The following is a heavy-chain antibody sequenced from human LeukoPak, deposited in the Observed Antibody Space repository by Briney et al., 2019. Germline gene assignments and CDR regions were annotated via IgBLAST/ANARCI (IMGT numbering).Heavy chain of an antibody. Sequence: GGSLRLACAASGFTLSGHWMHWFRQPPGKGLAWVSRNKYDGSESYYADSVKGRFTISRDNAQNTLYLQMNSLRVEDTAVYYCAKSDWFDPWGQGTLVTVSS. CDR1: GFTLSGHW. CDR2: NKYDGSES. CDR3: AKSDWFDP. V-gene: IGHV3-74*01. J-gene: IGHJ5*02.